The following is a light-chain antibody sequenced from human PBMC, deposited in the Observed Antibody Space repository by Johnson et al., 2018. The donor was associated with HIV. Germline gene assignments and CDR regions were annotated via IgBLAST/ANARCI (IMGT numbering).Light chain of an antibody. Sequence: QSVLTQPPSVSAAPGQKVTISCSGSSSNIENNYVSWYQQLPGASPKVLIYENNKRPSGIPGRFSGSKSGTSATLGITGLQTGDEADYYCGTWDSSLSFYVFGTGTKVTVL. V-gene: IGLV1-51*02. J-gene: IGLJ1*01. CDR1: SSNIENNY. CDR2: ENN. CDR3: GTWDSSLSFYV.